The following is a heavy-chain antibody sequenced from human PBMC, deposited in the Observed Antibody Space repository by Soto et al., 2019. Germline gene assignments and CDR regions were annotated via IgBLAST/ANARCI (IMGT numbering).Heavy chain of an antibody. CDR1: GYTLTELS. CDR3: ATDRGIAAAGSFDY. J-gene: IGHJ4*02. Sequence: ASVKVSCKVSGYTLTELSMHWVRQAPGKGLEWMGGFDPEDGETIYAQKFQGRVTMTEDTSTATAYMELSILRSEDTAVYYCATDRGIAAAGSFDYWGQGTLVTVSS. V-gene: IGHV1-24*01. D-gene: IGHD6-13*01. CDR2: FDPEDGET.